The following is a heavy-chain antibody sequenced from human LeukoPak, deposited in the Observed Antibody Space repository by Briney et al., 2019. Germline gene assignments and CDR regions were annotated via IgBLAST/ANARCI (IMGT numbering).Heavy chain of an antibody. Sequence: SETLSLTCTVSGGSISSYYWSWIRQPPGKGLEWIGYIYYSGSTNYNPSLKSRVAISVDTSKNQFSLRLSSVTAADTAVYYCASGWYVGDFDYWGQGTLVTVSS. CDR2: IYYSGST. CDR3: ASGWYVGDFDY. D-gene: IGHD6-19*01. J-gene: IGHJ4*02. CDR1: GGSISSYY. V-gene: IGHV4-59*01.